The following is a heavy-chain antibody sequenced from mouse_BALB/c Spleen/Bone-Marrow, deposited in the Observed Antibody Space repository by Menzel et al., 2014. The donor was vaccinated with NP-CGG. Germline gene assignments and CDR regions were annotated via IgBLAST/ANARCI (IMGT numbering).Heavy chain of an antibody. V-gene: IGHV14-3*02. D-gene: IGHD1-1*01. CDR3: ASYYYGSSTFAY. CDR2: IEPANGNT. J-gene: IGHJ3*01. Sequence: EVQLQQSGAELVKPAASGKLYCTASGFNIKDTYMHWVKQRPEQGLEWIGRIEPANGNTKYDPEFQGKATITADTSSITAYMQLSSLTSEDTAVYYCASYYYGSSTFAYWGQGTLVTVSA. CDR1: GFNIKDTY.